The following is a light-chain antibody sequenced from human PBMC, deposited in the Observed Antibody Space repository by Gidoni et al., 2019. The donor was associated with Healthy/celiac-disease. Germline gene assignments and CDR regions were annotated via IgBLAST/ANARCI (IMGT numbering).Light chain of an antibody. CDR1: SSDVGGYNY. J-gene: IGLJ2*01. Sequence: QSALTQPASVSGSPGHSITLSCTGTSSDVGGYNYGPWYQQHPGKSPKLMIDDVSNRPSGVSNRFSGSKTGNTASLTISGLQAEDEADYYCSSYTSSSTVVFGGGTKLTVL. CDR2: DVS. V-gene: IGLV2-14*01. CDR3: SSYTSSSTVV.